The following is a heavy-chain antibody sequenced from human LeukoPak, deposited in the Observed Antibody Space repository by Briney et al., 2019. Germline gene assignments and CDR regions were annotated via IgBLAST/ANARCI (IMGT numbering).Heavy chain of an antibody. V-gene: IGHV4-39*07. D-gene: IGHD3-10*01. J-gene: IGHJ4*02. Sequence: SETLSLTCTVSGGSISITDYYWAWIRQPPGHGLEWIGSIYYSGSTYYNPSLKSRVTISVDTSKNQFSLKLSSVTAADTAVYYCASGIGSGSYIESYFDYWGQGTLVTVSS. CDR1: GGSISITDYY. CDR3: ASGIGSGSYIESYFDY. CDR2: IYYSGST.